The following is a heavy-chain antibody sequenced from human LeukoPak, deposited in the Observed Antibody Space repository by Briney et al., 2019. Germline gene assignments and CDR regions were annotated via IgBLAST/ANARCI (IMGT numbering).Heavy chain of an antibody. Sequence: SVKVSCKASGGTFSSYAISWVRQAPGQGLEWMGGIIPIFGTANYAQKFQGRVTITADESTSTAYMELSSLRSEDTAVYYCARGFTDYGTLINWFDPWGQGTLVTVSS. D-gene: IGHD4-17*01. J-gene: IGHJ5*02. V-gene: IGHV1-69*13. CDR2: IIPIFGTA. CDR1: GGTFSSYA. CDR3: ARGFTDYGTLINWFDP.